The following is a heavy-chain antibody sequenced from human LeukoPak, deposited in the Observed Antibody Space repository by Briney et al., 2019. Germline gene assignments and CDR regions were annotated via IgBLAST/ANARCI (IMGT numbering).Heavy chain of an antibody. D-gene: IGHD5-24*01. CDR3: AKPLRDAGSFNYPYFDF. CDR2: ISGSGGSS. V-gene: IGHV3-23*01. Sequence: PGGSLRLSCAASGFTFTNYAMNWVRQAPGKGLEWVSAISGSGGSSSYADSVRGRFTISSDNSNNMLYLQMNSLRAEDTAVYYCAKPLRDAGSFNYPYFDFWGQGTLVTVSS. CDR1: GFTFTNYA. J-gene: IGHJ4*02.